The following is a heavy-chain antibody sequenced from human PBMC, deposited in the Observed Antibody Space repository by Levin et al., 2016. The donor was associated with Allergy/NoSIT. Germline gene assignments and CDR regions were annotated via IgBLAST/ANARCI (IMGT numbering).Heavy chain of an antibody. V-gene: IGHV3-74*01. CDR1: GFTYSSYW. D-gene: IGHD1-26*01. CDR3: ARDRLVGAVDY. J-gene: IGHJ4*02. CDR2: ISRDGSTT. Sequence: GESLKISCTVSGFTYSSYWMHWVRQSPGKGLVWLSRISRDGSTTDYADSVKGRFTISRDNAKNTLYLQMNNLRVEDTAVYYCARDRLVGAVDYWGQGTLVTVSS.